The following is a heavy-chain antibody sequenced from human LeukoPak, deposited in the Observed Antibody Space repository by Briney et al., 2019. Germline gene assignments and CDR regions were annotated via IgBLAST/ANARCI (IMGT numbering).Heavy chain of an antibody. CDR3: ARTVVYWYFDL. J-gene: IGHJ2*01. CDR2: IYYSGST. CDR1: GGSISSYY. Sequence: KPSETLSLTCTVSGGSISSYYWSWIRQPPGKGLEWIGYIYYSGSTNYNPSLKSRVTTSVHTSKNQFSLKLSSVTAADTAVYYCARTVVYWYFDLWGRGTLVTVSS. V-gene: IGHV4-59*08. D-gene: IGHD4-23*01.